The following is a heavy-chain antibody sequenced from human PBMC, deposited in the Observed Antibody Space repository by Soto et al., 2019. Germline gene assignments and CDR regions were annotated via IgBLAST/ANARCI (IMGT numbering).Heavy chain of an antibody. CDR3: ARAKVALTGYNIFDYSYMDF. D-gene: IGHD3-9*01. J-gene: IGHJ6*03. Sequence: GKGLEWVAVIWYDGSNKYYADSVKGRFTISRDNSKNTLYLQMNSLRAEDTAVYYCARAKVALTGYNIFDYSYMDFWGKGTTVTVSS. CDR2: IWYDGSNK. V-gene: IGHV3-33*01.